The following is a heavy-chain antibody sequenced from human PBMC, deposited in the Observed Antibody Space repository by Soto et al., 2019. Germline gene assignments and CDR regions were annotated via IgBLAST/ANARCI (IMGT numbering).Heavy chain of an antibody. V-gene: IGHV1-8*01. CDR1: GYTFTSYD. D-gene: IGHD6-6*01. CDR2: MNPNSGNT. J-gene: IGHJ5*02. CDR3: ARVQYSSSSHDWFDP. Sequence: ASVKVSCTASGYTFTSYDINWVRQATGQGLEWMGWMNPNSGNTGYAQKFQGRVTMTRNTSISTAYMELSSLRSEDTAVYYCARVQYSSSSHDWFDPWGQGTLVTVSS.